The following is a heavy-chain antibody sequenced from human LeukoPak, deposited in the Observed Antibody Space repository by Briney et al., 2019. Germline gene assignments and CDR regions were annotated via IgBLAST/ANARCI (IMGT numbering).Heavy chain of an antibody. CDR2: INWNGGSI. D-gene: IGHD5-24*01. Sequence: GGSLRLSCAGSGFTFDDYGMNWVRQAPGKGLEWVSGINWNGGSIGYADSVKGRFTISRDNAKNSLYLQMNSLRAEDTALYYCVREWVKRSLQGGYYYGMDVWGQGTTVTVSS. V-gene: IGHV3-20*04. J-gene: IGHJ6*02. CDR1: GFTFDDYG. CDR3: VREWVKRSLQGGYYYGMDV.